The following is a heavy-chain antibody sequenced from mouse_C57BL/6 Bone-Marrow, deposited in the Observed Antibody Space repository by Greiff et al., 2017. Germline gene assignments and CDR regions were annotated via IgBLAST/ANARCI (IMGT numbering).Heavy chain of an antibody. V-gene: IGHV1-54*01. CDR3: SKDTSGAGSWFAY. D-gene: IGHD3-2*02. CDR1: GYAFTNYL. J-gene: IGHJ3*01. Sequence: VQLQQSGAELVRPGTSVKVSCKASGYAFTNYLIEWVKQRPGQGLEWIGVINPGSGGTNYNEKFKGKATLTADKSSSTAYMQRSSLTSEDSAVYFCSKDTSGAGSWFAYWGQGTLVTVSA. CDR2: INPGSGGT.